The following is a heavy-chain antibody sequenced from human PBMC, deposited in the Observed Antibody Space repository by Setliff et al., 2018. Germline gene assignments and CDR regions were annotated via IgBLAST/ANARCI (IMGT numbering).Heavy chain of an antibody. V-gene: IGHV4-4*07. CDR1: SGSMRNYY. CDR2: IYTSGST. D-gene: IGHD2-2*01. CDR3: ARARPATIAGVVPGVADFGIDF. J-gene: IGHJ6*02. Sequence: PSETLSLTCSVSSGSMRNYYWIWIRQPAGEGLEWIGRIYTSGSTNYNPSLKRRVTISLEISKNQFSLTLSSVTAADTAVYYCARARPATIAGVVPGVADFGIDFWGQGTTVTVYS.